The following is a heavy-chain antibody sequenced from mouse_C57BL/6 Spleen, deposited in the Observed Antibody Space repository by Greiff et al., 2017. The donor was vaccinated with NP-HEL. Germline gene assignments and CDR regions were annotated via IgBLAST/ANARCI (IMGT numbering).Heavy chain of an antibody. CDR3: ARPILSDGYDYAMDY. Sequence: QVHVKQSGPGLVQPSQSLSITCTVSGFSLTSYGVHWVRQSPGKGLEWLGVIWSGGSTDYNAAFISRLSISKDNSKSQVFFKMNSLQADDTAIYYCARPILSDGYDYAMDYWGQGTSVTVSS. CDR2: IWSGGST. V-gene: IGHV2-2*01. J-gene: IGHJ4*01. D-gene: IGHD2-3*01. CDR1: GFSLTSYG.